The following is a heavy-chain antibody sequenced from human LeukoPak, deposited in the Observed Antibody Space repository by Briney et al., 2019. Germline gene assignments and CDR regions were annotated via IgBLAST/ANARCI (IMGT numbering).Heavy chain of an antibody. CDR3: ARGSWSAADTNIDY. D-gene: IGHD6-13*01. V-gene: IGHV3-74*01. CDR1: GFTLSTYW. CDR2: INSDGSRT. Sequence: PGGPLRLSCAASGFTLSTYWMHWVRQGPGKGLVWVSCINSDGSRTTYADSVKGRFTISRDNAKNTLYLQMNTLRVEDTAVYYCARGSWSAADTNIDYWGQGTLVTVPS. J-gene: IGHJ4*02.